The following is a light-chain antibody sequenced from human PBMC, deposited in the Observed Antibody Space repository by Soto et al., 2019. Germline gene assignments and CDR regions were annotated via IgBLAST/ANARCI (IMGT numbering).Light chain of an antibody. CDR2: GAS. CDR1: QSVSSN. CDR3: QQYNNWPPCT. V-gene: IGKV3-15*01. Sequence: EIVMTQSPATLSVSPGERATLSCRASQSVSSNLAWYQQKPGQSPRLLIYGASTRATGIPARFSGSGSGTEFNLTISSLQSEDFAVYYCQQYNNWPPCTFGHGTKVEIK. J-gene: IGKJ1*01.